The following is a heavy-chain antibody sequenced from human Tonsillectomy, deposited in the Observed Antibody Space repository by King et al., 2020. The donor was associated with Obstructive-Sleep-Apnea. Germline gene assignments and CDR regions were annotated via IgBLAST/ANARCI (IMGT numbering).Heavy chain of an antibody. CDR3: ARSGPRFDH. Sequence: QLQESGPGLVKPSETLSLTCTVSGGSISNYYWRWIRQPPGKGLEWIGYIYYSGSTKYNPSLNSLVTISVDTSKNQLSLKLSSVTAADTAVYYCARSGPRFDHWGQGTLVTVSS. J-gene: IGHJ4*02. D-gene: IGHD3-3*01. V-gene: IGHV4-59*08. CDR1: GGSISNYY. CDR2: IYYSGST.